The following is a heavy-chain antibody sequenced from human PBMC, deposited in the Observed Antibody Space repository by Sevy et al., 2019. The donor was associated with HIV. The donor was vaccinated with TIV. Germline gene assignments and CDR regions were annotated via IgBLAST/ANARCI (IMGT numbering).Heavy chain of an antibody. CDR3: ARSVLAVAGSYGMDV. CDR1: GFVFRDYG. V-gene: IGHV3-30*03. Sequence: GGSLRLSCVASGFVFRDYGMHWVRQAPGKGLEWVTFIASYGNDEDYADSVKGRFTISRDNSKNTLYLQMNSLRPEDTAVYYCARSVLAVAGSYGMDVWGQGTTVTVSS. J-gene: IGHJ6*02. D-gene: IGHD6-19*01. CDR2: IASYGNDE.